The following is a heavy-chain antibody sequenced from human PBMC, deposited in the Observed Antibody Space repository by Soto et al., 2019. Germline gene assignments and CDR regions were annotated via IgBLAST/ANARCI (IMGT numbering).Heavy chain of an antibody. J-gene: IGHJ4*02. CDR1: GFSLSTNGVR. V-gene: IGHV2-70*04. CDR3: ARAPYSSSWYGDYFDY. D-gene: IGHD6-13*01. CDR2: IDWDDDK. Sequence: GPTLVNPTQTLTLTCTFSGFSLSTNGVRVSWIRQPPGKALEWLARIDWDDDKFYSTSLRTRLTISKDTSKNQVVLTMTNMDPVDTATYYCARAPYSSSWYGDYFDYWGQGALVTVSS.